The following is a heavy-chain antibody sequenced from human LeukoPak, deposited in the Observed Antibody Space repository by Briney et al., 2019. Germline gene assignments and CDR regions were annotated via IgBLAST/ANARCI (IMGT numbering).Heavy chain of an antibody. Sequence: PSETLSLTCTVSGGSISSSSYYWGWIRQPPGKGLEWIGSIYYSGSTYYNPSLKSRVTISVDTSKNQFSLKLSSVTAADTAVYYCARVEGFGAHYYYYMDVWGKGTTVTVSS. D-gene: IGHD3-10*01. CDR2: IYYSGST. V-gene: IGHV4-39*07. J-gene: IGHJ6*03. CDR3: ARVEGFGAHYYYYMDV. CDR1: GGSISSSSYY.